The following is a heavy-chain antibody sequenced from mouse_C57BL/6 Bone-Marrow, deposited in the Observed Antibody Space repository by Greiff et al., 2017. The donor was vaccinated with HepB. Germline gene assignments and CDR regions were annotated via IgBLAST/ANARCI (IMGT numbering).Heavy chain of an antibody. V-gene: IGHV5-6*02. J-gene: IGHJ2*01. CDR2: ISSGGSYT. Sequence: EVNVVESGGDLVKPGGSLKLSCAASGFTFSSYGMSWVRQTPDKRLEWVATISSGGSYTYYPDSVKGRFTISRDNAKNTLYLQMSSLKSEDTAMYYCARRVISYYFDYWGQGTTLTVSS. CDR3: ARRVISYYFDY. CDR1: GFTFSSYG. D-gene: IGHD2-13*01.